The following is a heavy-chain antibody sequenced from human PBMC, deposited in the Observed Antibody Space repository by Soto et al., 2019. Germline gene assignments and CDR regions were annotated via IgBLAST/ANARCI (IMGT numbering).Heavy chain of an antibody. CDR1: VDTFTTYD. CDR3: ARGRNGMDV. V-gene: IGHV1-8*01. J-gene: IGHJ6*02. CDR2: MNPNSGNT. Sequence: VQLVQSGAEGKKPGDSVKVSCKASVDTFTTYDIKWVRQATGQGLEWMGWMNPNSGNTGYAQKVQGRVTMTRNTSISTAYTELSSLRSEDTAVYYCARGRNGMDVWGQGTTVTVSS.